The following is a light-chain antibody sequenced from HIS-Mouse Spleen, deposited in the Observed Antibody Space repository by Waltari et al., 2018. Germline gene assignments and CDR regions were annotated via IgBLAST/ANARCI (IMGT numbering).Light chain of an antibody. CDR2: EDS. V-gene: IGLV3-10*01. J-gene: IGLJ2*01. CDR3: YSTDSSGNHRV. Sequence: YELTQPPSVSVSPGQTARITCSGDAFPKKSAYRYQQKSGQAPVLVIYEDSKRPSGIPERFSGSSSGTMATLTISGAQVEDEADYYCYSTDSSGNHRVFGGGTKLTVL. CDR1: AFPKKS.